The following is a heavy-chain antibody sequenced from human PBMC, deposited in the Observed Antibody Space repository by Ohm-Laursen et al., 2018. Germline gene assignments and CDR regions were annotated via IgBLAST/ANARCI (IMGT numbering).Heavy chain of an antibody. CDR2: IWYDGSNK. CDR3: TREVQWGRVDY. Sequence: RSLRLSCAASGFIFRNFGMHWVRQAPGKGLEWVAAIWYDGSNKYYADSVKGRFTISRDNSRNTLYLQMDSLRAEDTAVYYCTREVQWGRVDYLGQGTLVTVSS. V-gene: IGHV3-33*01. D-gene: IGHD1-1*01. J-gene: IGHJ4*02. CDR1: GFIFRNFG.